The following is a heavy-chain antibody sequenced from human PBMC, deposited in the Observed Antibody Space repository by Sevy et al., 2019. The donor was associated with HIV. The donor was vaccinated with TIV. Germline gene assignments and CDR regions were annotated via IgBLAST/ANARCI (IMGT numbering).Heavy chain of an antibody. D-gene: IGHD3-16*01. CDR2: ISSSGSTI. CDR3: ARRSGGLHRNNWFDP. J-gene: IGHJ5*02. CDR1: GFTFSDYY. V-gene: IGHV3-11*01. Sequence: GGCLRLSCAASGFTFSDYYMSWIRQAPGKGLEWVSYISSSGSTIYYADSVKGRFTISRDNAKNSLYLQMNSLRAEDTAVYYCARRSGGLHRNNWFDPWGQGTLVTVSS.